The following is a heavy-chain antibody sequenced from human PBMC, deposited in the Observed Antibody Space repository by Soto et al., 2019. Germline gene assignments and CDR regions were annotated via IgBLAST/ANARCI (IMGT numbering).Heavy chain of an antibody. J-gene: IGHJ5*02. CDR2: IYYSGST. V-gene: IGHV4-39*01. CDR1: GGSISSSSYY. Sequence: SETLSLTCTVSGGSISSSSYYWGWIRQPPGKGLEWIGSIYYSGSTHYNPSLKSRVTISVDTSKNQFSLKLSSVTAADTAVYYCAKGDCSGGSCYSRDWFDPWGQGTLVTVSS. CDR3: AKGDCSGGSCYSRDWFDP. D-gene: IGHD2-15*01.